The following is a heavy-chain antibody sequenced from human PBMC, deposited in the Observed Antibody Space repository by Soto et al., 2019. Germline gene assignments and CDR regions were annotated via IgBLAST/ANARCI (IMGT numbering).Heavy chain of an antibody. CDR2: ISAYNGNT. CDR3: ALTGLVGATRLDC. V-gene: IGHV1-18*01. D-gene: IGHD1-26*01. Sequence: GESLKISCKASGYTFTSYGISWVRQAPGQGLEWMGWISAYNGNTNYAQKLQGRVTMTTDTSKSTAYMELRSLRSDDTAVYYCALTGLVGATRLDCWGKGTMVTVSS. J-gene: IGHJ4*02. CDR1: GYTFTSYG.